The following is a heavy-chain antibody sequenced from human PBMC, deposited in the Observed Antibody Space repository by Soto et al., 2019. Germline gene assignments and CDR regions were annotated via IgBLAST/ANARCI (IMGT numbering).Heavy chain of an antibody. J-gene: IGHJ1*01. D-gene: IGHD4-17*01. CDR2: IYPGDSDT. Sequence: LKISCKASGYRFSTYWIGWVRQLPGKGLEWMGVIYPGDSDTRYSRSLQGQVSISADKSISTAYLEWSSMKASDTAIFYCVRQRSAKYSQYWGQGTQVTVSS. CDR3: VRQRSAKYSQY. CDR1: GYRFSTYW. V-gene: IGHV5-51*01.